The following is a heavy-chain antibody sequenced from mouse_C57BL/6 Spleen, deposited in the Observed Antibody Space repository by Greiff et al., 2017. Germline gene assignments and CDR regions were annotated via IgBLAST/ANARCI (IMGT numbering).Heavy chain of an antibody. CDR3: ARSHGVYFDV. CDR2: IYPGDGDT. Sequence: VQVVESGAELVKPGASVKIYCKASGYAFSSYWMNWVKQRPGKGLEWIGQIYPGDGDTNYNGKFKGKATLTADKSSSTAYMQLSSLTSEDSAVYFCARSHGVYFDVWGTGTTVTVSS. CDR1: GYAFSSYW. J-gene: IGHJ1*03. D-gene: IGHD1-1*01. V-gene: IGHV1-80*01.